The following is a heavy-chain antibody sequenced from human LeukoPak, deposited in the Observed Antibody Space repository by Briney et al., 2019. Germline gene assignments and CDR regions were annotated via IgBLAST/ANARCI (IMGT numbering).Heavy chain of an antibody. V-gene: IGHV4-39*07. CDR3: ARGPHTGVNYYDSSGYYY. J-gene: IGHJ4*02. Sequence: SETLSLTCTVSGGSVSGSPYYWGWIRQPPGKGLEWIGIMSHGGSAYYNPSLKSRVTISVDTSKNQFSLKLSSVTAADTAVYYCARGPHTGVNYYDSSGYYYWGQGTLVTVSS. D-gene: IGHD3-22*01. CDR1: GGSVSGSPYY. CDR2: MSHGGSA.